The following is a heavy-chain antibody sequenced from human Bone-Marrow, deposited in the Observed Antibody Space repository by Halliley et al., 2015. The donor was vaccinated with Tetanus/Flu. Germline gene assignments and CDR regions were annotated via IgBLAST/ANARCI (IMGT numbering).Heavy chain of an antibody. CDR2: IYYGGRT. J-gene: IGHJ4*02. D-gene: IGHD1-7*01. Sequence: WIGCIYYGGRTSYPPSLKRRVPISVDPSKTHFPLRRGSVTAADTAVYYCARLEDWNYYFDYWGQGTLVTVSS. V-gene: IGHV4-39*01. CDR3: ARLEDWNYYFDY.